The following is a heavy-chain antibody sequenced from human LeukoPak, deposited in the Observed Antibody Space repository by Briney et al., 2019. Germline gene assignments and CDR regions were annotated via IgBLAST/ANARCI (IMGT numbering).Heavy chain of an antibody. D-gene: IGHD1-26*01. CDR2: IYPGDSDT. J-gene: IGHJ4*02. Sequence: GESLKISCKGSGYSFSNSWIGWARQMPGKGLEWMGIIYPGDSDTRYSPSFQGQVTISADKSISTAYLQWSSLKASDTAMYYCARHDVGATGGVDYWGQGTLVTVSS. V-gene: IGHV5-51*01. CDR3: ARHDVGATGGVDY. CDR1: GYSFSNSW.